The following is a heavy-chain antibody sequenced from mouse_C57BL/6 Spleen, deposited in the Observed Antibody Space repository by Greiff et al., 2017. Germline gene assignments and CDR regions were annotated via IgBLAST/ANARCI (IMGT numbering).Heavy chain of an antibody. Sequence: QVQLQQPGAELVKPGASVKLSCKASGYTFTSYWMQWVKQRPGQGLEWIGEIDPSDSYTNYNQKFKGKATLTVDPSSSTAYMQLSSLTSEYSAVYYCARDSSFAYWGQGTLVTVSA. V-gene: IGHV1-50*01. J-gene: IGHJ3*01. CDR3: ARDSSFAY. CDR1: GYTFTSYW. CDR2: IDPSDSYT.